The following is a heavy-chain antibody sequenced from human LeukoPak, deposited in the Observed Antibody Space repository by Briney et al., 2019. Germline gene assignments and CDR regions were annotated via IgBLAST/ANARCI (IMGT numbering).Heavy chain of an antibody. CDR2: FDPEDGET. D-gene: IGHD5-18*01. V-gene: IGHV1-24*01. CDR1: GYTLTELS. J-gene: IGHJ6*03. Sequence: GASVKVSCKVSGYTLTELSMHWVRQAPGKGLEWMGGFDPEDGETIYAQKFQGRVTMTEDTSTDTAYMELSSLRSEDTAVYYCATHTAMVSYYYYYYMDVWGKGTTVTVSS. CDR3: ATHTAMVSYYYYYYMDV.